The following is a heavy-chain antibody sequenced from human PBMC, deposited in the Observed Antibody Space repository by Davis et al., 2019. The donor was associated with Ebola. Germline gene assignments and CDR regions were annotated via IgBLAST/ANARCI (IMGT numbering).Heavy chain of an antibody. CDR2: IIPIFDTP. CDR1: GGSFSSHP. Sequence: SSVTVSCKTSGGSFSSHPISWVRQAPRQGLEWMGGIIPIFDTPHYAQKFQGRITITADASTSTAYMELSSLRSEDTATYFCARHFDGRDYYFDYWGPGTPVTVSS. D-gene: IGHD3-9*01. V-gene: IGHV1-69*13. CDR3: ARHFDGRDYYFDY. J-gene: IGHJ4*02.